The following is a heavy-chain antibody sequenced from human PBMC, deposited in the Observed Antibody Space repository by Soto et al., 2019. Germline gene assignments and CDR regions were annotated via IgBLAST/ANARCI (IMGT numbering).Heavy chain of an antibody. Sequence: QVQLVQSGAEVKKPGSSVKVSCKASGGTFSSYALSWVRQAPGQGLEYMGRIIPVLGIATYAQKFHGRVRITADKSTSTAYMELNSLRPEDTAVYYCAGFSDTFDYWGQGTPVTVSS. CDR3: AGFSDTFDY. CDR1: GGTFSSYA. V-gene: IGHV1-69*02. CDR2: IIPVLGIA. J-gene: IGHJ4*02. D-gene: IGHD3-10*01.